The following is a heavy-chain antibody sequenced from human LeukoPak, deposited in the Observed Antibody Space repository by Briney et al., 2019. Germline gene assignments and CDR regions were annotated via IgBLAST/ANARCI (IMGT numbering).Heavy chain of an antibody. D-gene: IGHD2-15*01. CDR1: GGSISSGGYY. CDR2: IYYSGST. Sequence: SETQSLTCTVSGGSISSGGYYWSWIRQHPGKGLEWIGYIYYSGSTYYNPSLKSRVTISVDTSKNQFSLKLSSVTAADTAVYYCAQSLASRTYYYYYYMDVWGKGTTVTVSS. V-gene: IGHV4-31*03. CDR3: AQSLASRTYYYYYYMDV. J-gene: IGHJ6*03.